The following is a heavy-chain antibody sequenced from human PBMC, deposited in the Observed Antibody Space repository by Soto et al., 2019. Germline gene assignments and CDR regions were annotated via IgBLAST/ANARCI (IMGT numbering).Heavy chain of an antibody. V-gene: IGHV1-2*02. CDR3: ARVPFPQYYYYYGMDV. CDR1: GYTFTGYY. Sequence: QVQLVQSGAEVKKPGASVKVSCKASGYTFTGYYMHWVRQAPGQGLEWMGWINPNSGGTNYAQKFQGRVTMTRDTSISTAYMELSRLRSDDTAVYYCARVPFPQYYYYYGMDVWGQGTTVTVSS. CDR2: INPNSGGT. J-gene: IGHJ6*02.